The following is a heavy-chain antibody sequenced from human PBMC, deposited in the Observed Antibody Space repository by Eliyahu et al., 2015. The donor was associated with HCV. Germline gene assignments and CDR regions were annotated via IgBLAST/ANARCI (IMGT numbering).Heavy chain of an antibody. CDR3: ARMDRTPYYYAMDV. CDR1: GXAFSTWA. J-gene: IGHJ6*02. CDR2: ISSNGXRT. D-gene: IGHD2-2*03. Sequence: EVLLEESGGGLVQPGGSLRLSCAAXGXAFSTWAMYRGRXXPGTGAEXVSGISSNGXRTXYADSVKGRFIISRDNSKNXLYLQMGSLRHDDMGVYYCARMDRTPYYYAMDVWGQGTTVTVSS. V-gene: IGHV3-64*07.